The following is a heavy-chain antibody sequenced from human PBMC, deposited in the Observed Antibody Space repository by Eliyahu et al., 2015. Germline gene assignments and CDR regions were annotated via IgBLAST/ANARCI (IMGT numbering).Heavy chain of an antibody. CDR2: ISGANTGT. J-gene: IGHJ4*02. CDR3: AKGLGGEDGTPDY. V-gene: IGHV3-23*01. CDR1: GFAFSNYA. Sequence: EVQLLESGGGLVQPGESLRLSCAASGFAFSNYAMNWVRQAPGRGLEWVSSISGANTGTYYAGSVKGRFTISRDNSKNTLYLQMITLRVEDTAIYYCAKGLGGEDGTPDYWGQGILVTVSS. D-gene: IGHD7-27*01.